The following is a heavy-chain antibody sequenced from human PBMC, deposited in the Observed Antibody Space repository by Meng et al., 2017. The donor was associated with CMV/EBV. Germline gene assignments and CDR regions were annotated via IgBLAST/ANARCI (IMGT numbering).Heavy chain of an antibody. J-gene: IGHJ4*02. CDR2: ISGSGGST. CDR1: GFTFSSYA. V-gene: IGHV3-23*01. D-gene: IGHD6-6*01. Sequence: GESLKISCAASGFTFSSYAMRWVRQAPGKGLEWVSAISGSGGSTYYADSVKGRFTISRDNSKNTLYLQMNSLRAEDTAVYYCAKDLGVYSSASIDYWGQGTLVTVSS. CDR3: AKDLGVYSSASIDY.